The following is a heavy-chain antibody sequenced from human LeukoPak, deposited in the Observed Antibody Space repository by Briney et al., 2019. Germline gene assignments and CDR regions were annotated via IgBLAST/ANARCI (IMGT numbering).Heavy chain of an antibody. J-gene: IGHJ6*02. CDR2: IKQDGSEK. CDR1: GFTFSSYW. CDR3: ARDPPRSSLRGQYYYYYGMDV. V-gene: IGHV3-7*01. Sequence: GGSLRLSCAASGFTFSSYWMSWVRQAPGKGLEWVANIKQDGSEKYYVDSVKGRFTISRDNAKNSLYLQMNSLRAEDTAVYYCARDPPRSSLRGQYYYYYGMDVWGQGTTVTVSS.